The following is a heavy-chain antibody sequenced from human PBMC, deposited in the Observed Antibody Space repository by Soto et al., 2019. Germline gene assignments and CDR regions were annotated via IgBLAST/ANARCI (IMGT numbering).Heavy chain of an antibody. V-gene: IGHV3-21*01. Sequence: GGSLRLSCAASGFTFSSYSMNWVRQAPGKGLEWVSSISSSSSYIYYADSVKGRFTISRDNAKNSLYLQMNSLRAEDTAVYYCARDTSSSSHFDPWGQGTLVTVSS. D-gene: IGHD6-6*01. CDR3: ARDTSSSSHFDP. CDR1: GFTFSSYS. CDR2: ISSSSSYI. J-gene: IGHJ5*02.